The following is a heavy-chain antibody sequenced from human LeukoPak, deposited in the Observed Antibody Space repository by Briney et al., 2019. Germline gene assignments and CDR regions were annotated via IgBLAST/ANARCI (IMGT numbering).Heavy chain of an antibody. CDR1: GYTFTSYY. Sequence: GASVKVSCKASGYTFTSYYMHWVRQAPGQGLEWMGIINPSGGSTSYAQKFQGRVTMTRDTSTSTVYMELSSLRSEDTAVYYCARGAINGEVEIAVAGTPPYYYYYGMDVWGQGTTVTVSS. D-gene: IGHD6-19*01. CDR2: INPSGGST. V-gene: IGHV1-46*01. J-gene: IGHJ6*02. CDR3: ARGAINGEVEIAVAGTPPYYYYYGMDV.